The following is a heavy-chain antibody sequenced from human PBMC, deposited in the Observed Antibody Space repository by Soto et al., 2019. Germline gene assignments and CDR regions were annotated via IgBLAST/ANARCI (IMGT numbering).Heavy chain of an antibody. CDR3: AKDRPSGSRPYYYGMDV. J-gene: IGHJ6*02. V-gene: IGHV3-30*18. CDR2: ISYDGSNK. D-gene: IGHD1-26*01. CDR1: GFTFSRYG. Sequence: QVQLVESGGGVVQPGRSLRLSCAASGFTFSRYGMHWVRQAPGKGLEWVAVISYDGSNKYYADSVKGRFTISRDNSKNPLYLQMNSLRAEDTAVYYCAKDRPSGSRPYYYGMDVWGQGTTVTVSS.